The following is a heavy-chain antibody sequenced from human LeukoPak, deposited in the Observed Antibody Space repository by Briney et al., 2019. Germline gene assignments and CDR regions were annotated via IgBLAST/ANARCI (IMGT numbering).Heavy chain of an antibody. CDR3: AKDARRTSGWYFFDY. V-gene: IGHV3-23*01. CDR1: GFAFSSQA. D-gene: IGHD6-19*01. CDR2: ISDSGTIT. Sequence: GSLRHPCAASGFAFSSQAMGWVRQAPGKGLEWVSVISDSGTITHYADSVKGQFTISRDNSKNTLFLQMNSLRAEDTAVYYCAKDARRTSGWYFFDYWGQGTLVTVSS. J-gene: IGHJ4*02.